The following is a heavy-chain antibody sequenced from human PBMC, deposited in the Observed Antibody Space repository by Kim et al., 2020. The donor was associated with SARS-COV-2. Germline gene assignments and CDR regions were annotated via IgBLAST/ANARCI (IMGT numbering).Heavy chain of an antibody. D-gene: IGHD3-10*01. CDR2: IYYSGST. Sequence: SETLSLTCTVSGGSVSSGSYYWSWIRQPPGKGLEWIGYIYYSGSTNYNPSLKSRVTISVDTSKNQFSLKLSSVTAADTAVYYCARSPLWFGESKTPDYWG. V-gene: IGHV4-61*01. CDR3: ARSPLWFGESKTPDY. CDR1: GGSVSSGSYY. J-gene: IGHJ4*01.